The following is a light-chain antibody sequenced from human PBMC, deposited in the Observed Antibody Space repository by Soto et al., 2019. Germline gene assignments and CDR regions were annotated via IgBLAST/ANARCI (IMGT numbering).Light chain of an antibody. CDR2: GAS. CDR3: QQYINLWT. J-gene: IGKJ1*01. CDR1: QSVSSN. V-gene: IGKV3-15*01. Sequence: EIVMTQSPATLSVSTGERATLSCRASQSVSSNLAWYQQKPGQSPRLLIYGASTRATGVPARFSGSGSGTEFTLTISSLQSEDFAVYYCQQYINLWTFGQGTKVEIK.